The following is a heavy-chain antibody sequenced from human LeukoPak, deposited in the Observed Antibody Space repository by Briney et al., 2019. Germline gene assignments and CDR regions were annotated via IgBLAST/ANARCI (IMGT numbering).Heavy chain of an antibody. Sequence: AAVTVSCKSSGYTFTGYYMHWVRQAPGQGLAWVGWINPTSGGTNNAQKFQGRVTMTRDTPISTAYMELSRLRADDTAVYDCAGGGYLWPPKHWYYYDSSGYQHYFDYWGQGTLVTVSS. D-gene: IGHD3-22*01. V-gene: IGHV1-2*02. J-gene: IGHJ4*02. CDR2: INPTSGGT. CDR3: AGGGYLWPPKHWYYYDSSGYQHYFDY. CDR1: GYTFTGYY.